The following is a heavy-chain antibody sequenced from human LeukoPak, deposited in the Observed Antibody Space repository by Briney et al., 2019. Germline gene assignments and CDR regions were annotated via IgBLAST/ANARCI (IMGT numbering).Heavy chain of an antibody. J-gene: IGHJ4*02. CDR1: GFTVSTIH. Sequence: GGSLRLSCAASGFTVSTIHVSWARQAPGKGLEWVSIIYTGGSAQYAESVKGRFTISRDSSRNTVYLQMNSLRAEDTAAYYCVSGTIFGVTITDCWGQGTLVTVSS. CDR3: VSGTIFGVTITDC. CDR2: IYTGGSA. D-gene: IGHD3-3*01. V-gene: IGHV3-53*01.